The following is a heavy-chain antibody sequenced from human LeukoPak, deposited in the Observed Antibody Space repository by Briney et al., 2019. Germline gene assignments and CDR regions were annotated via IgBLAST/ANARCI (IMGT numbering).Heavy chain of an antibody. Sequence: GGSLRLSCAVSGFTFSSYEMNWVRQAPGKGLEWVSYISSSGAAIYYADSVKGRFTISRDNAKNSLYLQMNSLRAEDTAVYYCARSPSLGDPIDYWGQGTLVTVSS. CDR1: GFTFSSYE. CDR2: ISSSGAAI. V-gene: IGHV3-48*03. CDR3: ARSPSLGDPIDY. J-gene: IGHJ4*02. D-gene: IGHD2-21*01.